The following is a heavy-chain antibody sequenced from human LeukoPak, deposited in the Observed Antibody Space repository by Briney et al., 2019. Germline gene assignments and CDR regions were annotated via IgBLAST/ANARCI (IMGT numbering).Heavy chain of an antibody. CDR2: IRYDGSNK. CDR3: KLFYVWGSYRPAFDY. Sequence: GGSLRLSCAASGFTFSSYGMHWVRQAPGKGLEWVAFIRYDGSNKYYADSVKGRFTISRDNSKNTLYLQMNSLRAEDTAVYYCKLFYVWGSYRPAFDYWGQGTLVTVSS. V-gene: IGHV3-30*02. D-gene: IGHD3-16*02. J-gene: IGHJ4*02. CDR1: GFTFSSYG.